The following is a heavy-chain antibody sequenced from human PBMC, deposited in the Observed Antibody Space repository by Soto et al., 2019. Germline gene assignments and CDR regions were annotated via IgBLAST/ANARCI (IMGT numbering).Heavy chain of an antibody. V-gene: IGHV1-2*04. Sequence: GASVKVSCKASGYTFTGYYMHWVRQAPGQGLEWMGWINPNSGGTNYAQKFQGWVTMTRDTSISTAYMVLSRLRSDDTAVYYCASGYCSGGSCYRHNLDYWGQGTLVTVSS. CDR2: INPNSGGT. J-gene: IGHJ4*02. D-gene: IGHD2-15*01. CDR1: GYTFTGYY. CDR3: ASGYCSGGSCYRHNLDY.